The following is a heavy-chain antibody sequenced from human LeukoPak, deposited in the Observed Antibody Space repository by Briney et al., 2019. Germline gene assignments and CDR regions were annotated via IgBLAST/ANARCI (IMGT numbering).Heavy chain of an antibody. CDR3: ARDPRWNFDY. CDR2: INPDGSDK. CDR1: GFTFSDYW. J-gene: IGHJ4*02. V-gene: IGHV3-7*04. Sequence: GGSLRHSCAASGFTFSDYWVIWVRQVPGKGLEWVAKINPDGSDKSYVDSVKGRFTISRDNAKNSLYLQMNSLRAEDTAVYYCARDPRWNFDYWGQGTLVTVSS. D-gene: IGHD3-16*02.